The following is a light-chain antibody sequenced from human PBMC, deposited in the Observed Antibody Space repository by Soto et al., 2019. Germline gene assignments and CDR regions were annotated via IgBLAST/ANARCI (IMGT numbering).Light chain of an antibody. V-gene: IGKV3-20*01. CDR1: QSVSSNY. CDR3: QQYGSSPRT. J-gene: IGKJ1*01. Sequence: ESVLTQSPGTLSLSPGERATLSCTASQSVSSNYLAWYQQKPGQAPSRLIYGASSRATGISDRFSGSGSGTDFTLTISILEPEDFAVYYCQQYGSSPRTFGQGTKVDIK. CDR2: GAS.